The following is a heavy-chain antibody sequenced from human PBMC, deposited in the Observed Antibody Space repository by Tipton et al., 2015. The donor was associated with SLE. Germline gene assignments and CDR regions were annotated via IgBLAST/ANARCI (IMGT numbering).Heavy chain of an antibody. CDR2: INHSGST. CDR1: GGSISSSSYY. D-gene: IGHD3-16*01. J-gene: IGHJ3*02. Sequence: TLSLTCTVSGGSISSSSYYWVWIRQPPGTGLEWIGEINHSGSTNYNPSLKSRVTISVDTSKNQFSLKLSSVTAADTAVYYCALMGDDAFYIWGQGTMVTVSS. V-gene: IGHV4-39*07. CDR3: ALMGDDAFYI.